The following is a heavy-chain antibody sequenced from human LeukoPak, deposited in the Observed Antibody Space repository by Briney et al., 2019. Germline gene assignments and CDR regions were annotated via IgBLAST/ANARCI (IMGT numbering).Heavy chain of an antibody. CDR1: GFTFSGSA. Sequence: GGSLRLSCAASGFTFSGSAMHCVCQASGKGLEWVGRIRTKTNSYATTYAASVKGRFTISRDDSKNTAYLQMNSLKTEDTAVYYCTSYDTSTSYDSSGYYSNYWGQGTLVTVSS. CDR3: TSYDTSTSYDSSGYYSNY. D-gene: IGHD3-22*01. CDR2: IRTKTNSYAT. J-gene: IGHJ4*02. V-gene: IGHV3-73*01.